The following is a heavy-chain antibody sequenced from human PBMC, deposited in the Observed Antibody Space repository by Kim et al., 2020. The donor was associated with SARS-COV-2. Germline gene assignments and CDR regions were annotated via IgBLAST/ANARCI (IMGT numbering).Heavy chain of an antibody. D-gene: IGHD2-2*01. Sequence: SETLSLTCTVSGGSISSSSYYWGWIRQPPGKGLEWIGSIYYSGSTYYNPSLKSRVTISVDTSKNQFSLKLSSVTAADTAVYYCASLNCSSTSCYACGGDCYTDWYFDLWGRGTLVTVSS. CDR1: GGSISSSSYY. CDR2: IYYSGST. CDR3: ASLNCSSTSCYACGGDCYTDWYFDL. J-gene: IGHJ2*01. V-gene: IGHV4-39*01.